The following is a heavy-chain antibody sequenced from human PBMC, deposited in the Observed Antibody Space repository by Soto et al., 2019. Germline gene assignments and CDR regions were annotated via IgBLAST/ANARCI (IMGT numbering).Heavy chain of an antibody. J-gene: IGHJ6*02. Sequence: TLSLTCTVSGGSISSGGYYWSWTRQHPGKGLEWIGYIYYSGSTYYNPSLKSRVTISVDTSKNQFSLKLSSVTAADTAVYYCARVLGYGSGGSCYSHYYYGMDVWGQGNTVTGSS. CDR2: IYYSGST. V-gene: IGHV4-31*03. D-gene: IGHD2-15*01. CDR1: GGSISSGGYY. CDR3: ARVLGYGSGGSCYSHYYYGMDV.